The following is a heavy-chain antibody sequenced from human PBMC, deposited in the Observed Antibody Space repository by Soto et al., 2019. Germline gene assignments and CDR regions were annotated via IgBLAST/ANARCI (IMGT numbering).Heavy chain of an antibody. D-gene: IGHD6-13*01. J-gene: IGHJ5*02. CDR2: IRSKAYGGTT. CDR3: TRDFSRASAAGKRSWFDP. Sequence: NPGGSLRLSCTASGFTFGDYAMSWFRQAPGKGLEWVGFIRSKAYGGTTEYAASVKGRFTISRDDSKSIAYLQMNSLKTEDTAVYYCTRDFSRASAAGKRSWFDPWGQGTMVTVSS. CDR1: GFTFGDYA. V-gene: IGHV3-49*05.